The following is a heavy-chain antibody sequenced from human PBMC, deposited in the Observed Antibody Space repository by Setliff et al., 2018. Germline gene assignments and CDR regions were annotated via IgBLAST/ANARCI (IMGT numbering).Heavy chain of an antibody. Sequence: ASVKVSCKASGYTFTTYAINWVRQAPGQGLEWMGWINTNTGNPTYAQGFTGRFSFSLDTSVRTTYLQISSLKAEDTAVYYCARVSITMVRGVIISYYYYGMDVWGQGTTVTVSS. CDR2: INTNTGNP. J-gene: IGHJ6*02. CDR3: ARVSITMVRGVIISYYYYGMDV. V-gene: IGHV7-4-1*02. D-gene: IGHD3-10*01. CDR1: GYTFTTYA.